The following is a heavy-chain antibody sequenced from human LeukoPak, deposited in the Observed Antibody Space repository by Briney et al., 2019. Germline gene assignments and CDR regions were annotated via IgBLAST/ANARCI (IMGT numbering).Heavy chain of an antibody. J-gene: IGHJ4*02. CDR2: ISGSGGST. D-gene: IGHD3-22*01. Sequence: GGSLRLSCAASGFTFSSHAMSWVRQAPGKGLEWVSAISGSGGSTYYADSVKGRFTISRDNSKNTLYLQMNSLRAEDTAVYYCAKKGSDDSSGYYCTSYFDYWGQGTLVTVSS. CDR1: GFTFSSHA. CDR3: AKKGSDDSSGYYCTSYFDY. V-gene: IGHV3-23*01.